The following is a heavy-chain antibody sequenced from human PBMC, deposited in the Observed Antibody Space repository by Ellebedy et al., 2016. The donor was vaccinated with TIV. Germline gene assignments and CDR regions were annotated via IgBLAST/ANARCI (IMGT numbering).Heavy chain of an antibody. D-gene: IGHD3-22*01. Sequence: MPSETLSLTCTVSGGSISNYYWSWIRQPPGKGLEWIGYIYDSRSTYYNPSLKSRVTISKDTPKNQFSLKLSSVTAADTAVYYCATTTGQYYYDSSAYYFNYWYFDLWGRGTLVTVSS. J-gene: IGHJ2*01. CDR2: IYDSRST. V-gene: IGHV4-59*01. CDR3: ATTTGQYYYDSSAYYFNYWYFDL. CDR1: GGSISNYY.